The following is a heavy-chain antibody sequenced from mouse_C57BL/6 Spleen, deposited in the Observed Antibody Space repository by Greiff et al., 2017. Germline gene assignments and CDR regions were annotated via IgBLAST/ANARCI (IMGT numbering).Heavy chain of an antibody. CDR1: GFTFSSYT. CDR2: ISGGGGNT. V-gene: IGHV5-9*01. CDR3: ARLGDFDY. J-gene: IGHJ2*01. Sequence: EVKLMESGGGLVKPGGSLKLSCAASGFTFSSYTMSWVRQTPEKRLEWVATISGGGGNTYYPDSVKGRFTISRDNATNTLYLQMSSLRSEDTALYYCARLGDFDYWGQGTTLTVSS.